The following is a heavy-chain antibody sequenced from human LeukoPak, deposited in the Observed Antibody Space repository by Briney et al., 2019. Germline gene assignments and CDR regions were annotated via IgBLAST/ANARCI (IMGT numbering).Heavy chain of an antibody. J-gene: IGHJ6*02. CDR1: EFSFSNYG. Sequence: GGSLRLSCAASEFSFSNYGMHWVRQAPGKGLEWVALLVYDGFYKYYTDSVKGRFTISRDDSTNTLYLQLTSLRVEDTAVYYCAKDLISMVRGSPMDVWGRGTTVTVS. CDR3: AKDLISMVRGSPMDV. D-gene: IGHD3-10*01. CDR2: LVYDGFYK. V-gene: IGHV3-30*02.